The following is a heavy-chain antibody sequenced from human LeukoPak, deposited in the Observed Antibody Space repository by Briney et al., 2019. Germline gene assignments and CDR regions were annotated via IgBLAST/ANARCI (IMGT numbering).Heavy chain of an antibody. V-gene: IGHV1-2*02. Sequence: ASVKDSCKASGYTFTGYYMHWVRQAPGQGLEWMGWIDPNSGGTNYAQKFQGRVTMTRDTSISTAYMELSRLRSDDTAVYYCARRAYTMVRGVPFDYWGQGTLVTVSS. D-gene: IGHD3-10*01. J-gene: IGHJ4*02. CDR2: IDPNSGGT. CDR3: ARRAYTMVRGVPFDY. CDR1: GYTFTGYY.